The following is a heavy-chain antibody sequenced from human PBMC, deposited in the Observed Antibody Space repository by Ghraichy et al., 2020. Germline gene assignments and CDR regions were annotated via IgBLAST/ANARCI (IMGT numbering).Heavy chain of an antibody. D-gene: IGHD6-19*01. CDR1: GFTFSSYA. Sequence: GESLNISCAASGFTFSSYAMHWVRQAPGKGLEWVAVISYDGSNKYYVDSVKGRFTISRDNSKNTLYLQMNSLRAEDTAVYYCARDQYSSGWYSNDYWGQGTLVTVSS. CDR2: ISYDGSNK. CDR3: ARDQYSSGWYSNDY. V-gene: IGHV3-30*04. J-gene: IGHJ4*02.